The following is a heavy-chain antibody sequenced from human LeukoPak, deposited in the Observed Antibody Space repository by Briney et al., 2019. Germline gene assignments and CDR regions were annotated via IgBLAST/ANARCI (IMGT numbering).Heavy chain of an antibody. D-gene: IGHD6-13*01. CDR2: MNHSGST. V-gene: IGHV4-34*01. CDR1: GGSFSGYY. Sequence: MPSETLSLTCAVYGGSFSGYYWSWVRQPPGKGLEWVGEMNHSGSTNYNQSLKSRVTISVDTSKNQFSLKLSSVTAADTAVYYCARQVSPSIAAAGTGGLYYFDYWGQGTLVTVSS. CDR3: ARQVSPSIAAAGTGGLYYFDY. J-gene: IGHJ4*02.